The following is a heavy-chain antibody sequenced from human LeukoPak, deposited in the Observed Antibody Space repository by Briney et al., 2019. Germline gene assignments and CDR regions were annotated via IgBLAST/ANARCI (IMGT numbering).Heavy chain of an antibody. CDR1: GFTLSSYV. V-gene: IGHV3-23*01. Sequence: GGSLRLSCAASGFTLSSYVMSWVRQAPGKVLERVSGISGSGGSTNYADSVKGRFTISRDNSKNTLYLQMNRLRVEETAVYYCAKDSGSGWYQYGMDVWGQGTAVTVSS. CDR2: ISGSGGST. J-gene: IGHJ6*02. D-gene: IGHD6-19*01. CDR3: AKDSGSGWYQYGMDV.